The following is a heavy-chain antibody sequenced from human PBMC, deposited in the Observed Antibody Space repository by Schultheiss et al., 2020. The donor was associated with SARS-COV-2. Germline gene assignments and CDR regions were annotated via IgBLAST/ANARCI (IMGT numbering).Heavy chain of an antibody. J-gene: IGHJ4*02. CDR2: IIPILGIA. CDR3: AREGIQLKYFDY. Sequence: SVKVSCKASGYTFTSYDINWVRQAPGQGLEWMGGIIPILGIANYAQKFQGRVTITADKSTSTAYMELSSLRSEDTALYYCAREGIQLKYFDYWGQGTLVTVSS. V-gene: IGHV1-69*10. CDR1: GYTFTSYD. D-gene: IGHD5-18*01.